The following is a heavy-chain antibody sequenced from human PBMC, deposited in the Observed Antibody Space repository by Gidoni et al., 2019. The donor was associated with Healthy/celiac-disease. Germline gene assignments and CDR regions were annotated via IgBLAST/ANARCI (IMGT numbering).Heavy chain of an antibody. J-gene: IGHJ4*02. CDR3: AKGGKDFWSGYLYYFDY. CDR1: GFTFSSYA. CDR2: ISGSGGST. V-gene: IGHV3-23*01. Sequence: EVQLLESGRGLVQPGGSLRLSCAASGFTFSSYAMSWVRQAPGKGLEWVSAISGSGGSTYYADSVKGRFTISRDNSKNTLYLQMNSLRAEDTAVYYCAKGGKDFWSGYLYYFDYWGQGTLVTVSS. D-gene: IGHD3-3*01.